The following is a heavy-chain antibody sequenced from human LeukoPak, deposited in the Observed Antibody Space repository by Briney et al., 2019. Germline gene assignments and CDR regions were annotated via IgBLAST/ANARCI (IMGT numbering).Heavy chain of an antibody. J-gene: IGHJ6*03. D-gene: IGHD3-16*01. CDR2: INHSGST. CDR1: GFTFSTYW. Sequence: GSLRLSCAASGFTFSTYWMSWVRQPPGKGLEWIGEINHSGSTNYNPSLKSRVTISVDTSKNQFSLKLSSVTAADTAVYYCAVGGYYYYMDVWGKGTTVTVSS. V-gene: IGHV4-34*08. CDR3: AVGGYYYYMDV.